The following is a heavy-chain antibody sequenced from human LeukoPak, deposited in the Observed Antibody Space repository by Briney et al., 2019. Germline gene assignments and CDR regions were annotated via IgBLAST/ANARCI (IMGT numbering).Heavy chain of an antibody. Sequence: GGSLRLSCAASGFTVSSNYMSWVRQAPGKGLEWVSVIYSGGSTYYADSVKGRFTISRDNSKSTLYLQMNSLRAEDTAVYYCASMHILTGYFDYWGQGTLVTVSS. CDR3: ASMHILTGYFDY. CDR1: GFTVSSNY. J-gene: IGHJ4*02. V-gene: IGHV3-53*01. CDR2: IYSGGST. D-gene: IGHD3-9*01.